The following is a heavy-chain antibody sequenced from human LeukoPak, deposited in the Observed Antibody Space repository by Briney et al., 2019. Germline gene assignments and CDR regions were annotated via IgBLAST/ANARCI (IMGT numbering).Heavy chain of an antibody. D-gene: IGHD1-26*01. CDR3: ARGGSYYWSYYYYYMDV. J-gene: IGHJ6*03. V-gene: IGHV4-34*01. Sequence: SETLSLTCAVCGGSFSGYNWNWIRQPPGKGLEWIGGISHSGATYYNPSLKSRVTISVDTSKNQFSLKLSSVTAADTAVYYCARGGSYYWSYYYYYMDVWGKGTTVTVSS. CDR1: GGSFSGYN. CDR2: ISHSGAT.